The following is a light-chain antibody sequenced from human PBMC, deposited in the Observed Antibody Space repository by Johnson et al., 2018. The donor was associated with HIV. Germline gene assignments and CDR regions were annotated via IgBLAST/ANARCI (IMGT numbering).Light chain of an antibody. CDR2: DNN. V-gene: IGLV1-51*01. J-gene: IGLJ1*01. Sequence: QPVLTQPPSVSAAPGQKVTISFSGSSSNIGNNYVSWYQQLPGTAPKLLIYDNNKRPSGIPGRFSGSKSGPSATLGITGLQTGDEADYYCGTWDSSLTSYVFGAGTKVTVL. CDR3: GTWDSSLTSYV. CDR1: SSNIGNNY.